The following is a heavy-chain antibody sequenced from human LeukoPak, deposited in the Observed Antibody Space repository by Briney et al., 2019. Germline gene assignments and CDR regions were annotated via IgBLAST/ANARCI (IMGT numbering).Heavy chain of an antibody. V-gene: IGHV3-23*01. D-gene: IGHD6-13*01. CDR3: AKQILAAAGINWFDP. J-gene: IGHJ5*02. CDR1: GYTFTSYG. Sequence: SCTASGYTFTSYGISWVRQAPGKGLEWVSAISGSGGSTYYADSVKGRFTISRDNSKNTLYLQMNSLRAEDTAVYYCAKQILAAAGINWFDPWGQGTLVTVSS. CDR2: ISGSGGST.